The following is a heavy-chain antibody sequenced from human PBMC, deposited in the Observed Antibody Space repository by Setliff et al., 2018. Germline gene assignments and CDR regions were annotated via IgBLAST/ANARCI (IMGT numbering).Heavy chain of an antibody. CDR3: ARDLIRGAPNWFDP. Sequence: SETLSLTCTVSGGSVNSGYDNWNWLRQPAGKGLEWIGHINRRGSTNFTPSLKSRVTISLDTSKNQFSLNLTSVTAADTAVYYCARDLIRGAPNWFDPWGQGTLVTVSS. CDR1: GGSVNSGYDN. D-gene: IGHD3-10*01. V-gene: IGHV4-61*09. CDR2: INRRGST. J-gene: IGHJ5*02.